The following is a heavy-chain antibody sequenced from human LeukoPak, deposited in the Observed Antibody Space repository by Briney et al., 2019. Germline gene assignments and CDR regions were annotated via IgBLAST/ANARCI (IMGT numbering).Heavy chain of an antibody. V-gene: IGHV4-34*01. CDR2: INHSGST. CDR1: GGSFSGYY. D-gene: IGHD1-26*01. CDR3: ARASSGSYLNWFDP. J-gene: IGHJ5*02. Sequence: PSETLSLTCAVYGGSFSGYYWSWIRQPPGKGLEWIGEINHSGSTNYNPSLKSRVTISVDTSKNQFSLKLSSVTAADTAVYYCARASSGSYLNWFDPWGKGTLVTVSS.